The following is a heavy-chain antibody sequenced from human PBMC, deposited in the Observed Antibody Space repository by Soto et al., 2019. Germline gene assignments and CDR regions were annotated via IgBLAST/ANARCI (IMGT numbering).Heavy chain of an antibody. Sequence: EVQLLESGGGLVQPGGSLRLSCAASGFTFSSYAMSWVRQAPGKGLEWVSAISGSGGSTYYADSVKGRFTISRDNSKNPLYLQMNSLRAEDTAVYYCAKGTPTVTTPYWYFDLWGRGTLVTVSS. D-gene: IGHD4-17*01. J-gene: IGHJ2*01. V-gene: IGHV3-23*01. CDR2: ISGSGGST. CDR1: GFTFSSYA. CDR3: AKGTPTVTTPYWYFDL.